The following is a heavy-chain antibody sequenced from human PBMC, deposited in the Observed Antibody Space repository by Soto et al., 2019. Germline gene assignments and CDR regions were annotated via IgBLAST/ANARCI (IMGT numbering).Heavy chain of an antibody. V-gene: IGHV3-30*18. CDR1: GFTFSSYG. Sequence: QVQLVESGGGVVQPGRSLRLSCAASGFTFSSYGMHWVRQAPGKGLGGVAVISYDGGNKYYAESVKGRFTISRDNSKNTLFLQMNSLRAEDTAVYYCAKRFRSSWSNYYYYGMDVWGQGTTVTVSS. D-gene: IGHD6-13*01. CDR2: ISYDGGNK. CDR3: AKRFRSSWSNYYYYGMDV. J-gene: IGHJ6*02.